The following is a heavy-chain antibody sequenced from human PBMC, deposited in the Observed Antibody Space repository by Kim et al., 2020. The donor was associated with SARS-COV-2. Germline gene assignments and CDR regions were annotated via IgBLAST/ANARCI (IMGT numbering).Heavy chain of an antibody. CDR3: ATGDREDYYYGMDV. CDR2: IDPSDSYT. J-gene: IGHJ6*02. D-gene: IGHD7-27*01. CDR1: GYSFTSYW. Sequence: GESLKISCKGSGYSFTSYWISWVRQMPGKGLEWMGRIDPSDSYTNYSPSFQGHVTISADKSIRTAYLQWSSLKASDTAMYYCATGDREDYYYGMDVWGQGTTVTVSS. V-gene: IGHV5-10-1*01.